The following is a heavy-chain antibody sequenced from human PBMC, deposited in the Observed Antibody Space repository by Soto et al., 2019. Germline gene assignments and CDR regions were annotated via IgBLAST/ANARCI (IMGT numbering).Heavy chain of an antibody. D-gene: IGHD6-13*01. CDR1: GFTFSSFA. CDR3: VTDSSTWLAYDY. J-gene: IGHJ4*02. V-gene: IGHV3-23*01. CDR2: ISGSGVAT. Sequence: EVQLLESGGGLIQPGGSLRLSCAASGFTFSSFAINWVRQAPGKGLEWVAVISGSGVATYYADSVKGRFTISRDDSKNTVYLQMNSLGADDTAVYYCVTDSSTWLAYDYWGQGTLVTVSS.